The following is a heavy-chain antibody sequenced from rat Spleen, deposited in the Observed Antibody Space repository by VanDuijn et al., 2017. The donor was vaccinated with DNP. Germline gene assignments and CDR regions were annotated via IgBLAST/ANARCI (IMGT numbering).Heavy chain of an antibody. CDR3: TLNNYFDY. J-gene: IGHJ2*01. Sequence: EVQLVESGGGLVQPGRSLKLSCAASGFTFNDYNMAWVRQAPKKGLEWVAITVYDDSRTYYRDSVKGRFTISRDNAKSSLYLQMDSLRSEDTATYYCTLNNYFDYWGQGVMVTVS. D-gene: IGHD3-5*01. CDR2: TVYDDSRT. CDR1: GFTFNDYN. V-gene: IGHV5S10*01.